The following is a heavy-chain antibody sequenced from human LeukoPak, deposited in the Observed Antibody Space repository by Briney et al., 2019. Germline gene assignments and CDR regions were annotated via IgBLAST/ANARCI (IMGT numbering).Heavy chain of an antibody. CDR1: GYTFTSYG. D-gene: IGHD3-22*01. V-gene: IGHV1-18*01. CDR3: ARDAYYYDSSGYYYLDY. Sequence: GASVKVSCKASGYTFTSYGISWVRQAPGQGLEWMGWISAYNGNTNYPQKLQGRVAMTTDTSTSTAYMELRSLRSDDTAVYYCARDAYYYDSSGYYYLDYWGQGTLVTVSS. CDR2: ISAYNGNT. J-gene: IGHJ4*02.